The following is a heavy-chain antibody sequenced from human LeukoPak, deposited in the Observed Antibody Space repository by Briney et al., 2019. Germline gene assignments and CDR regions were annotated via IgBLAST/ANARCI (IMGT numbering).Heavy chain of an antibody. D-gene: IGHD6-19*01. CDR2: IYYSGST. Sequence: PSETLSLTCTVSGGSISSGNYYWSWIRQPPGKGLEWIGYIYYSGSTNYNPSLKSRVTISVDASKNQFSLKLSSVTAADTAVYYCARVHPSYSSGREPNFDYWGQGTLVTVSS. J-gene: IGHJ4*02. CDR1: GGSISSGNYY. V-gene: IGHV4-61*01. CDR3: ARVHPSYSSGREPNFDY.